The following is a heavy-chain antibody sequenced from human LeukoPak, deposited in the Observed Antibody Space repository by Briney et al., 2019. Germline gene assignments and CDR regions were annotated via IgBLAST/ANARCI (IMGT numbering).Heavy chain of an antibody. Sequence: SVKVSCKASGGTFSSYAISWVRQAPGQGLEWMGGIIPIFGTANYAQKFQGRVTITADESASTAYMELSSLRSEDTAVYYCARKYVEMATPVAFDIWGQGTMVTVSS. CDR3: ARKYVEMATPVAFDI. V-gene: IGHV1-69*13. D-gene: IGHD5-24*01. J-gene: IGHJ3*02. CDR1: GGTFSSYA. CDR2: IIPIFGTA.